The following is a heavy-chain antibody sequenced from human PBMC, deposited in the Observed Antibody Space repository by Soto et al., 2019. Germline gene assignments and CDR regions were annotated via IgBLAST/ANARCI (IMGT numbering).Heavy chain of an antibody. CDR1: GFAFSTYG. J-gene: IGHJ4*02. Sequence: GGSLRLSCVASGFAFSTYGMSWVRQAPGQGLEWVSAINAGGRSAYYADSVKGRFIISRDNSKNTLFLQMNSLRAEDTAVYYCAKDRGCSSATCYQADWGQGSLVTVSS. V-gene: IGHV3-23*01. D-gene: IGHD2-2*01. CDR3: AKDRGCSSATCYQAD. CDR2: INAGGRSA.